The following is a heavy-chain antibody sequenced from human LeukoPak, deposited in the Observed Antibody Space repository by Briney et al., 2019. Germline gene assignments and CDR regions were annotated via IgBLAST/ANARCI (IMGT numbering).Heavy chain of an antibody. Sequence: PGGSLRLPCAASGFTFSSYSMNWVRQAPGKGLEWVSSISSSSYIYYADSVKGRFTISRDNAKNSLYLQMNSLRAEDTAVYYCARAPEGEYFDHWGQGTLVTVSS. CDR3: ARAPEGEYFDH. J-gene: IGHJ4*02. CDR2: ISSSSYI. CDR1: GFTFSSYS. D-gene: IGHD2/OR15-2a*01. V-gene: IGHV3-21*01.